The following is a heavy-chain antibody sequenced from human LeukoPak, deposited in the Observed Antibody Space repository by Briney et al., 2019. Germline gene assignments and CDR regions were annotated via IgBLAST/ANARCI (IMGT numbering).Heavy chain of an antibody. D-gene: IGHD2-21*01. Sequence: SETLTLTCPVSGASISNSYWSWIRQPPVTAMEWIGYIYYTGTTKYNPSLKSRATISLDTAKNQFSLKLTSVIAADFFFFKQKTAYEIDVWGQGTTVTVSS. CDR2: IYYTGTT. CDR1: GASISNSY. J-gene: IGHJ6*02. V-gene: IGHV4-59*01. CDR3: KTAYEIDV.